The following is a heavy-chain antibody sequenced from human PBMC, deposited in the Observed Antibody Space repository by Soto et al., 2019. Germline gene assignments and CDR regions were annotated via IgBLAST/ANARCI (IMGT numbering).Heavy chain of an antibody. J-gene: IGHJ4*02. Sequence: QSGPTLVNPTETLTLTCTVSGFSLSNARMGVSWIRQPPGKALEWLAHIFSNDEKSYSTSLKSRLTISKDTSKSQVVLTMTNMDPVDTATYYCARILGYYYDSSGYRPPCFDYWGRGTLVTVSS. V-gene: IGHV2-26*01. CDR2: IFSNDEK. CDR3: ARILGYYYDSSGYRPPCFDY. D-gene: IGHD3-22*01. CDR1: GFSLSNARMG.